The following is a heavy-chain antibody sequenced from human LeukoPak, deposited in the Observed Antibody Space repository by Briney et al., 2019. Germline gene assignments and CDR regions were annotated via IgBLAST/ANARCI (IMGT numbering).Heavy chain of an antibody. CDR1: GVTFSSYS. CDR3: ARAVYCSGGSCHTTPYYVDY. D-gene: IGHD2-15*01. CDR2: ISSSSNYI. J-gene: IGHJ4*02. V-gene: IGHV3-21*01. Sequence: GGSLRLSCAASGVTFSSYSMNWVRQAPGKGLEWVSSISSSSNYIYYADSMKGRFTISRDNARNSLYLQMNSLRAEDTAVYYCARAVYCSGGSCHTTPYYVDYWGQGSLVTVSS.